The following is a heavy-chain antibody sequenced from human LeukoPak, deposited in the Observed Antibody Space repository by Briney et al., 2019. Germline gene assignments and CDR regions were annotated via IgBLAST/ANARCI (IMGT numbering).Heavy chain of an antibody. J-gene: IGHJ6*02. D-gene: IGHD2-15*01. CDR2: INERGSGT. Sequence: PGGSLRLSCAASGFTFSSSWLHWVRQAPGKGLVWVPRINERGSGTSYADSVKGRFTISRDNAKNTLYLQMNSLRADDTAVYYCAREDCSGGSCYVYYYYYGMDVWGRGTTVTVPS. V-gene: IGHV3-74*01. CDR1: GFTFSSSW. CDR3: AREDCSGGSCYVYYYYYGMDV.